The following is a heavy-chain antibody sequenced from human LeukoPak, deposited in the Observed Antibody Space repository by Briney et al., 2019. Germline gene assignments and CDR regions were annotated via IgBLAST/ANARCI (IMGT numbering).Heavy chain of an antibody. Sequence: SETLSLTCTVSGGSISSYYWSWVRQPPGKGLEWIGYIFYSGITNYNPSLKSRVTISIDTSKNQFSLKLSSVTAADTAVYYCARDYRGDGYNFDYWGQGTLVTVSS. J-gene: IGHJ4*02. V-gene: IGHV4-59*12. CDR3: ARDYRGDGYNFDY. CDR1: GGSISSYY. D-gene: IGHD5-24*01. CDR2: IFYSGIT.